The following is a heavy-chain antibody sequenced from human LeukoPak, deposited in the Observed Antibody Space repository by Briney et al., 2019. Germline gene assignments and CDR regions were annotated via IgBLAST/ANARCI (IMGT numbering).Heavy chain of an antibody. CDR3: AKGDGGNSQPDY. CDR1: GFTVSSNY. J-gene: IGHJ4*02. D-gene: IGHD4-23*01. V-gene: IGHV3-66*01. Sequence: GGSLRLSCAASGFTVSSNYMSWVRQAPGKGLEWVSVIYSGGSTYYADSVRGRFTISRDNSKNTLYLQMNSLRAEDTAVYYCAKGDGGNSQPDYWGQGTLVTVSS. CDR2: IYSGGST.